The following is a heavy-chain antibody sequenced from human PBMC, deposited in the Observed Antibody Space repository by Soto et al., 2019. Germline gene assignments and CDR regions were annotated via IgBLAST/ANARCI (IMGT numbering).Heavy chain of an antibody. CDR1: GFTVSSKY. CDR2: IYSDGTT. V-gene: IGHV3-66*01. J-gene: IGHJ4*02. D-gene: IGHD3-9*01. CDR3: ARDRDDIMTGPLDY. Sequence: EVQLVESGGGLVQPGGSLRISCAASGFTVSSKYMSWVRQAPGKGLEWVSVIYSDGTTYYEESVKGRFTISRDNSKNTLYLQMNNLRAEDTAVYYCARDRDDIMTGPLDYWGQGTLVTVSS.